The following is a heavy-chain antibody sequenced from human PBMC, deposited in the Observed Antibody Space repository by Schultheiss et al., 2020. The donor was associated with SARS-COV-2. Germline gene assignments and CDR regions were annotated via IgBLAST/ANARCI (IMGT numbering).Heavy chain of an antibody. CDR2: ISSSGSTI. CDR3: ARDLLGGWLRALDY. Sequence: GGSLRLSCAASGFTFSSYEMNWVRQAPGKGLEWVSYISSSGSTIYYADSVKGRFTISRDNSKNTLYLQMNSLRAEDTAVYYCARDLLGGWLRALDYWGQGTLVTVSS. V-gene: IGHV3-48*03. D-gene: IGHD6-19*01. CDR1: GFTFSSYE. J-gene: IGHJ4*02.